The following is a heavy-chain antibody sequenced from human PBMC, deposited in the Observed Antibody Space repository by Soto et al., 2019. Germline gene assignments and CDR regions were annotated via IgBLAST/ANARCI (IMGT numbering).Heavy chain of an antibody. J-gene: IGHJ4*02. V-gene: IGHV5-51*01. Sequence: PGESLKISCNGSGYTFTSYWIAWVRQMPGKGLEWMGIIYPGDSDTRYSPSFQGQVSISADKSISTAYLQWSSLKASDTAMYYCARKDGSALYYFDYWGQGTLVTVYS. CDR1: GYTFTSYW. D-gene: IGHD6-19*01. CDR3: ARKDGSALYYFDY. CDR2: IYPGDSDT.